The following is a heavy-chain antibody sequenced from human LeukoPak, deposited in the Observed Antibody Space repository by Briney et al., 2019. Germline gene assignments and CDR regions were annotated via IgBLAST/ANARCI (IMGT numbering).Heavy chain of an antibody. CDR1: GGSISNYY. CDR3: ARRGRIAATPTAFDI. J-gene: IGHJ3*02. V-gene: IGHV4-59*08. Sequence: PSETLSLTCTVSGGSISNYYWSWIRQPPGKGLEWIGYIYYSGSTKYNPSLKSRVTISVDTSKNQFSLKLSSVTAADTAVYYCARRGRIAATPTAFDIWGQGTMVTVSS. CDR2: IYYSGST. D-gene: IGHD2-15*01.